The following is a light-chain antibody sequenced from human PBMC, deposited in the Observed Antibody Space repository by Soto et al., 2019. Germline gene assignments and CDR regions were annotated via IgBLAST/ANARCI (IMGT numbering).Light chain of an antibody. Sequence: DIQMTQSPSTLSASVGDRGIITCRASQTVERWMAWYQQKPGKAPKLLISDVSTLERGVPSRFSGSGSATEFPLTISGLQPDDFATYYCQQYKDYVYTFGQGTKVESK. CDR1: QTVERW. V-gene: IGKV1-5*01. CDR3: QQYKDYVYT. J-gene: IGKJ2*01. CDR2: DVS.